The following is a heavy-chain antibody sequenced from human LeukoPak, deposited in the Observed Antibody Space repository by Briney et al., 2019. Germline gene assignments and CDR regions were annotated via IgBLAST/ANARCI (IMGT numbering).Heavy chain of an antibody. D-gene: IGHD2-2*01. CDR2: INPNSGAT. CDR3: ARDDGVVTRQHNWFDP. Sequence: ASVKVYCKASGYIFNGHFMHWVRRAPGQGLEWMGRINPNSGATNYAQKFQGRVTVTRDTSISTAYLELSRLTSDDTAVYYCARDDGVVTRQHNWFDPWGQGTLVTVSA. J-gene: IGHJ5*02. CDR1: GYIFNGHF. V-gene: IGHV1-2*06.